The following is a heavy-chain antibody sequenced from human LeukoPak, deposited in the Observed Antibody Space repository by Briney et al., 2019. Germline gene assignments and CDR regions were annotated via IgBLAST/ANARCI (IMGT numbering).Heavy chain of an antibody. Sequence: PSETLSLTCAVYGGSFSGYYWSWIRQPLGKGLEWIGEINHSGSTNYNPSLKSRVTISVDTSKNQFSLKLSSVTAADTAVYYCARGLYCGGDCFNYFDYWGQGTLVTVSS. CDR3: ARGLYCGGDCFNYFDY. CDR2: INHSGST. V-gene: IGHV4-34*01. J-gene: IGHJ4*02. CDR1: GGSFSGYY. D-gene: IGHD2-21*02.